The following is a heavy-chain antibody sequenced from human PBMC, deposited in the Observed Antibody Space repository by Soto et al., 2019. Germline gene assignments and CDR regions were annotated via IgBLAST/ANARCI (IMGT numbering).Heavy chain of an antibody. CDR1: GDSVSSNSAA. CDR2: TYYRSKWYN. J-gene: IGHJ6*02. D-gene: IGHD6-13*01. V-gene: IGHV6-1*01. CDR3: ARGGIAAAVNYYYYGMDV. Sequence: SQTLSLTCAISGDSVSSNSAAWNWIRQSPSRGLEWLGRTYYRSKWYNDYEVSVKSRITINPDTSKNQFSLQLNSVTPEDTAVYYCARGGIAAAVNYYYYGMDVWGQGTTVTVSS.